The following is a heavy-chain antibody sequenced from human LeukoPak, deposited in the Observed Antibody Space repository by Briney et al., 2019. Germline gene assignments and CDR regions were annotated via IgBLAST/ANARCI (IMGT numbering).Heavy chain of an antibody. CDR1: GLTFSSYW. J-gene: IGHJ6*03. V-gene: IGHV3-7*01. Sequence: SLRLSCAASGLTFSSYWMSCVRQAPGKGLEWVANIKQDGSEKYYVDSVKGRFTISRDNAKNSLYLQMNSLRAEDTAVYYCARGTEGVYYYYYYMDVWGKGTTVTVSS. CDR3: ARGTEGVYYYYYYMDV. CDR2: IKQDGSEK.